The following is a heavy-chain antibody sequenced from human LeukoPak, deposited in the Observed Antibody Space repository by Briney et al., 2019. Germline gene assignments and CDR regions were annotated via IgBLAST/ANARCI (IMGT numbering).Heavy chain of an antibody. J-gene: IGHJ4*02. CDR1: GFLFSAYY. D-gene: IGHD1-1*01. CDR2: IDPEDGKS. Sequence: ASVKVSCKTSGFLFSAYYMHWVQQDPGKGFRWMGRIDPEDGKSTYAEDFQGRVTLTADMSTDTAYMELSRLTSEDTALYYCTTGRGAYDVFDFWGQGSLVIVSS. CDR3: TTGRGAYDVFDF. V-gene: IGHV1-69-2*01.